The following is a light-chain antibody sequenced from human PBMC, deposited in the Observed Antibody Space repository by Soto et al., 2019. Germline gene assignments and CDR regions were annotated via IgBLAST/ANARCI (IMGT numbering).Light chain of an antibody. CDR1: QSVSSSY. CDR2: GAS. J-gene: IGKJ2*01. Sequence: EIVLTQSPGTLSLSPGERATLSCRASQSVSSSYLAWYQQKPGQAPRLLIYGASTRATGISARFSGSGSGTEFTLTISSLQSEDFAVYYCQQCDNWPRTFGQGTKVDIK. CDR3: QQCDNWPRT. V-gene: IGKV3-15*01.